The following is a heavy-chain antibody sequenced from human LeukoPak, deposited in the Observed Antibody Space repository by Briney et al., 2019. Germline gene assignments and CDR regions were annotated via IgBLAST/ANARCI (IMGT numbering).Heavy chain of an antibody. D-gene: IGHD3-22*01. CDR1: GGSILDSTYY. V-gene: IGHV4-39*01. CDR2: IFYTGNT. Sequence: SETLSLTCTVSGGSILDSTYYWAWIRQPPGKGLEWIATIFYTGNTHYNPSLKSRVTMSVDTVKNQFSLNLNSVTAADTPVYCARXSSGYYYGWFDPWGQGTLVTVSS. J-gene: IGHJ5*02. CDR3: ARXSSGYYYGWFDP.